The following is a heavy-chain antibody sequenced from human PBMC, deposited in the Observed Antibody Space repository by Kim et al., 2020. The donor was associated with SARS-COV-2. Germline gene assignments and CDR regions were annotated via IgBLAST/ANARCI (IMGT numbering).Heavy chain of an antibody. CDR1: GGTFSSYA. CDR3: ARTYYDFWSGSPNYNYYYYGMDV. J-gene: IGHJ6*02. V-gene: IGHV1-69*13. Sequence: SVKVSCKASGGTFSSYAISWVRQAPGQGLEWMGGIIPIFGTANYAQKFQGRVTITADESTSTAYMELSSLRSEDTAVYYCARTYYDFWSGSPNYNYYYYGMDVWGQGTTVTVSS. CDR2: IIPIFGTA. D-gene: IGHD3-3*01.